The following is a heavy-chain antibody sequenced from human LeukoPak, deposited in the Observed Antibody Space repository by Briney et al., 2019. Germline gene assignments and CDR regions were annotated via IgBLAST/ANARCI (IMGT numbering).Heavy chain of an antibody. Sequence: SETLSLTCTVSGGSISSGGYYWSWIRQHPGTGLEWIGYIYYSGSTYYNPSLKSRVTISVDTSKNQFSLKLSSVTAADTAVYYCAREKSYGDYGYYFDYWGQGTLVTVSS. CDR2: IYYSGST. J-gene: IGHJ4*02. CDR3: AREKSYGDYGYYFDY. D-gene: IGHD4-17*01. V-gene: IGHV4-31*03. CDR1: GGSISSGGYY.